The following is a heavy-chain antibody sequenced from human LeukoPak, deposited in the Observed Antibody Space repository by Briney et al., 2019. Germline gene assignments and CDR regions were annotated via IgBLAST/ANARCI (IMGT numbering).Heavy chain of an antibody. Sequence: PGGSLRPSCAASGFTFSKYWMLWVRQAPGKGLESVSRINTDGTVTTYADSVKGRYTVSRDNADNTMFLQMNSVRDEDTAVYYCATKQWLAPPPDSWGQGTPVTVS. CDR1: GFTFSKYW. V-gene: IGHV3-74*01. CDR3: ATKQWLAPPPDS. CDR2: INTDGTVT. J-gene: IGHJ4*02. D-gene: IGHD6-19*01.